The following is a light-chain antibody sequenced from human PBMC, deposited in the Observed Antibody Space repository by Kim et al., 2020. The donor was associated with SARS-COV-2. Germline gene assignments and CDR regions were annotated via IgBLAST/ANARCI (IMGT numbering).Light chain of an antibody. CDR3: QQYNNWPPLT. J-gene: IGKJ4*01. CDR1: QSVSSN. Sequence: SPGERATLSCRASQSVSSNLAWYQQKPGQAPRLLIYGASTRATGIPARLSGSGSGTDFTLTINSLQSEDFAVYYCQQYNNWPPLTFGGGTKVDIK. CDR2: GAS. V-gene: IGKV3-15*01.